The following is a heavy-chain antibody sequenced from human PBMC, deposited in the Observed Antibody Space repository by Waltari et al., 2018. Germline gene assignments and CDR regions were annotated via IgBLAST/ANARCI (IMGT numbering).Heavy chain of an antibody. D-gene: IGHD3-9*01. V-gene: IGHV3-21*01. J-gene: IGHJ4*02. CDR3: ARDRGPYDN. Sequence: EVQLVESGGGLVKPGGSLRLSCAASGFTFSSYSMNWVRQAPGKGLEWVSAISSSSSYIYYADSGKGRFTISRDNAKNSLYLQMNSLRAEDTAVYYCARDRGPYDNWGQGTLVTVSS. CDR2: ISSSSSYI. CDR1: GFTFSSYS.